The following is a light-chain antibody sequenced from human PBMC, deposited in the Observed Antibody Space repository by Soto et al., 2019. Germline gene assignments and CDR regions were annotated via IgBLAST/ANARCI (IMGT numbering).Light chain of an antibody. J-gene: IGKJ5*01. CDR1: QSLTNSF. Sequence: EIVLTQSPGTLSLSPGERATLSCRASQSLTNSFIAWYQQKPGQAPRLMIYDTSSRAKGIPDRFSGSGSWTDFTLTISSLEPEDFSVYDCQQHSNWPTITFGQGTRLEIK. CDR3: QQHSNWPTIT. V-gene: IGKV3D-20*02. CDR2: DTS.